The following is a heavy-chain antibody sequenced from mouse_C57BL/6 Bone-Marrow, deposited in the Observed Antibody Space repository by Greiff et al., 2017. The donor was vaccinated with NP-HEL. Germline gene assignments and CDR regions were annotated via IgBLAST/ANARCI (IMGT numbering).Heavy chain of an antibody. D-gene: IGHD1-1*01. Sequence: VKLQESGAELARPGASVKLSCKASGYTFTSYGISWVKQRTGQGLEWIGEIYPRSGNTYYNEKFKGKATLTADKSSSTAYMELRSLTSEDSAVYCCARGYGSSHYFDYWGQGTTLTVSS. CDR3: ARGYGSSHYFDY. V-gene: IGHV1-81*01. CDR1: GYTFTSYG. J-gene: IGHJ2*01. CDR2: IYPRSGNT.